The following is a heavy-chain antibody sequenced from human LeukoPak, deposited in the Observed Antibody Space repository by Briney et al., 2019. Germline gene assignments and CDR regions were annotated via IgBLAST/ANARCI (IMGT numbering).Heavy chain of an antibody. CDR2: IYDSGST. V-gene: IGHV4-59*11. CDR1: GGYISSHY. CDR3: ARVLRGYSYGVFDC. J-gene: IGHJ4*02. D-gene: IGHD5-18*01. Sequence: SETLSLTCTVSGGYISSHYWSWSRQPPGKGLEWIGYIYDSGSTNYNSSLKSRVTISVDTSRNQFSLKLSSVTAADTAVYYCARVLRGYSYGVFDCWGQGTRVTVSS.